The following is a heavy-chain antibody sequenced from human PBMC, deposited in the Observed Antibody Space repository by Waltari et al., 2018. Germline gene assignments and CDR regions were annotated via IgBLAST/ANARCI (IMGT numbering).Heavy chain of an antibody. D-gene: IGHD7-27*01. J-gene: IGHJ4*02. CDR2: ISNTGAYM. Sequence: EVQLVESGGGLVRPGGSLRLSCAASGLSFNTYNINWVRQAPGKGLEWFSSISNTGAYMHYADSVKGRFTISRDNAKNSLYLQLSSLRAEDTAMYYCATGGWGFFLGYWGQGTLVTVSS. CDR1: GLSFNTYN. CDR3: ATGGWGFFLGY. V-gene: IGHV3-21*02.